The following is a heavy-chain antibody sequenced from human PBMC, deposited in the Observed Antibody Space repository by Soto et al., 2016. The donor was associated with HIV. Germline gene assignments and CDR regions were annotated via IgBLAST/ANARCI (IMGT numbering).Heavy chain of an antibody. CDR2: INSDGSST. V-gene: IGHV3-74*01. Sequence: EVQLVESGGGLVQPGGSLRLSCAASGFTFSSYWMHWVRQAPGKGLVWVSRINSDGSSTSYADSVKGRFTISRDNAKNTPYLQMNSLRAEDTAVYYCARERGKGEGIYFGYWGQGTLVTVSS. D-gene: IGHD3-10*01. J-gene: IGHJ4*02. CDR3: ARERGKGEGIYFGY. CDR1: GFTFSSYW.